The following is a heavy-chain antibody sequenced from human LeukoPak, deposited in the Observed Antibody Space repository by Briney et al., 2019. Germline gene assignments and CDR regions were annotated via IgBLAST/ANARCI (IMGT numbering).Heavy chain of an antibody. Sequence: QPGGSLRLSCAASGFTFSNYWMSWVRQAPGKGLEWVANIKQDGSEKYFLDSVKGRFTISRDNAKNSLYLQMNSLRAEDTAVYYCAKPPRGGYYHLDWFDPWGQGTLVTVSS. V-gene: IGHV3-7*03. CDR3: AKPPRGGYYHLDWFDP. D-gene: IGHD3-10*01. CDR2: IKQDGSEK. J-gene: IGHJ5*02. CDR1: GFTFSNYW.